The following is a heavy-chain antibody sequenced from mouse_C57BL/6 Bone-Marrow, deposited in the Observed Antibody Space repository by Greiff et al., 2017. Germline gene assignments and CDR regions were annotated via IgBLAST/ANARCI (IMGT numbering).Heavy chain of an antibody. V-gene: IGHV1-55*01. CDR3: ARPYYSNYWYFDV. D-gene: IGHD2-5*01. J-gene: IGHJ1*03. CDR1: GYTFTSYW. CDR2: IYPGSGST. Sequence: QVQLQPGAELVKPGASVKMSCKASGYTFTSYWITWVKQRPGQGLEWIGAIYPGSGSTNYNEKFKSKATLTVDTSSSTAYMQRSSLTSEDSAVYYCARPYYSNYWYFDVWGTGTTVTVSS.